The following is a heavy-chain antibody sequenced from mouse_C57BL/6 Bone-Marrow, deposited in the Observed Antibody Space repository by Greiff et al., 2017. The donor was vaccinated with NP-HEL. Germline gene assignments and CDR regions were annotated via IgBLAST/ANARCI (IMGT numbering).Heavy chain of an antibody. V-gene: IGHV1-63*01. D-gene: IGHD2-5*01. CDR2: IYPGGGYT. CDR3: ASYYSNSRSMGY. CDR1: GYTFTNYW. J-gene: IGHJ4*01. Sequence: QVQLQQSGAELVRPGTSVKMSCKASGYTFTNYWIGWAKQRPGHGLEWIGDIYPGGGYTNYNEKFKGKATLTADKSSSTAYMQFSSLTSEDSAIYYCASYYSNSRSMGYWGQGTSVTVSS.